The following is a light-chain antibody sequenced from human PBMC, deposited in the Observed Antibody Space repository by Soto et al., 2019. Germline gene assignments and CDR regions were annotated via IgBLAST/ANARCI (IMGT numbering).Light chain of an antibody. CDR2: DAS. CDR3: QQRSNWPPGLT. CDR1: QSVSSY. V-gene: IGKV3-11*01. Sequence: EIVLTQSPATLSLSPGERASLSCRASQSVSSYLAWYQQKPGQAPRLLIYDASNRATGIPARFSGSGSGTDFTFTISSLEPEDFAVYYCQQRSNWPPGLTFGGGTKVDIK. J-gene: IGKJ4*01.